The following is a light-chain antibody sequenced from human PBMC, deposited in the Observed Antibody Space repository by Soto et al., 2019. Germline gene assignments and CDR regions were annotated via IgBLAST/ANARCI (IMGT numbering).Light chain of an antibody. CDR2: AAS. Sequence: DIQMTQSPSSLSASVGDRVTITCRASQGISNYLAWYQQKPGKVPKLLIYAASTLQSGVPSRFSGSGSGTDFTLTISSLQPEDVAIYYCQKYNSAASLTFGGGTKVEIK. V-gene: IGKV1-27*01. J-gene: IGKJ4*01. CDR3: QKYNSAASLT. CDR1: QGISNY.